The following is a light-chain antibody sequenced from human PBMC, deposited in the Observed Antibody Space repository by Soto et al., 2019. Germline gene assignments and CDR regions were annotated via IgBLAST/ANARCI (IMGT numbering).Light chain of an antibody. CDR1: QNLYSSNNKNF. Sequence: DIVMTQSPDSLAVSLGERAAINCKSSQNLYSSNNKNFLAWYQQKPGQPPKLLIYWASIRESGVPDRFSGSGSGTDFTLTISSLHAEDVAVYYCQQYYGIPLTFGAGTKVEIK. V-gene: IGKV4-1*01. CDR3: QQYYGIPLT. J-gene: IGKJ4*01. CDR2: WAS.